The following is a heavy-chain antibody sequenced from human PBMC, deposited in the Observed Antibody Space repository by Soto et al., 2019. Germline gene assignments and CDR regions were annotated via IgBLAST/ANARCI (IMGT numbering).Heavy chain of an antibody. J-gene: IGHJ6*02. Sequence: SETLSLTCTVSGGSISSGGYYWSWIRQHPGKGLEWIGYIYYSGSTYYNPSLKSRVTISVDTSKNQFSLKLSSVTAADTAVYYCARLGKTSGTGYYYGMDVWGQGTTVTVSS. V-gene: IGHV4-31*03. CDR2: IYYSGST. D-gene: IGHD1-26*01. CDR1: GGSISSGGYY. CDR3: ARLGKTSGTGYYYGMDV.